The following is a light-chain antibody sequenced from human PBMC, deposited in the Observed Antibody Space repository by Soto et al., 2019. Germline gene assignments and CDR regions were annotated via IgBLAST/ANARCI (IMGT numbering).Light chain of an antibody. CDR1: SSDVGGDEY. J-gene: IGLJ2*01. V-gene: IGLV2-14*03. CDR3: SSYTSSGTRV. CDR2: DVS. Sequence: QSALTQPASVSGSPGQSITISCTGTSSDVGGDEYVSWYQHHPGKAPKVMIYDVSNRPSGVSYRFSGSKSGNTASLTISGLQAEDEADYYCSSYTSSGTRVFGGGTKLTVL.